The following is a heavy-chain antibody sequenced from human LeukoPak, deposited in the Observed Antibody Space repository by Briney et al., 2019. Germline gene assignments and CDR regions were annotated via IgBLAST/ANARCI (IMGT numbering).Heavy chain of an antibody. D-gene: IGHD2/OR15-2a*01. J-gene: IGHJ6*02. CDR1: GFSFSSYA. V-gene: IGHV3-23*01. CDR3: AKYLYSYYYYGMDV. CDR2: ISSSGGST. Sequence: GGSLRLSCAASGFSFSSYAMSWVRQAPGKGLEWVSAISSSGGSTYYADSVKGRFTISRDNSKNTLFLQMNSLRAEDTAVYYCAKYLYSYYYYGMDVWGQGTTVTVSS.